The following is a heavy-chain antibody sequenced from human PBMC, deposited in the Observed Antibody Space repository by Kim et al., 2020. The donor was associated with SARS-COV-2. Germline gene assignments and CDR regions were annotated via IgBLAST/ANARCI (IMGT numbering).Heavy chain of an antibody. Sequence: ASVKVSCKASGYTFTGYYMHWVRQAPGQGLEWMGRINPNSGGTNYAQKFQGRVTMTRDTSISTAYMELSRLRSDDTAVYYCARVCYVVPAAIFCYWGQGTLVTVSS. J-gene: IGHJ4*02. CDR2: INPNSGGT. D-gene: IGHD2-2*02. CDR1: GYTFTGYY. V-gene: IGHV1-2*06. CDR3: ARVCYVVPAAIFCY.